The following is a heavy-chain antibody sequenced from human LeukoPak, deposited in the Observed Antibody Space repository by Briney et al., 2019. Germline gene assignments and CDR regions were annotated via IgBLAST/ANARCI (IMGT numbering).Heavy chain of an antibody. Sequence: GGALRLSCTASVFTSVEYAMSWFRQAPARGREWVGFIRSKAYGGTTEYAASVKGRSTISRDDSKGIAYLQMNSLKTEGTAVYYCTREYSSSFGGYWARGTLVSVSS. J-gene: IGHJ4*02. CDR1: VFTSVEYA. CDR2: IRSKAYGGTT. V-gene: IGHV3-49*03. CDR3: TREYSSSFGGY. D-gene: IGHD6-6*01.